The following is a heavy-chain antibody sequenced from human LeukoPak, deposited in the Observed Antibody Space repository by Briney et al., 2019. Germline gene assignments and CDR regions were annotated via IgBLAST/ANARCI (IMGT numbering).Heavy chain of an antibody. J-gene: IGHJ4*02. CDR1: GGSISSSSYY. Sequence: SETLSLTCTVSGGSISSSSYYWGWIRQPPGKGLEWIGSIYYSGSTYYNPSLKSRVTISVDTSKNQFSLKLSSVTAADTAVYYCARGHRGVFDYWGQGTLVTVSS. V-gene: IGHV4-39*07. CDR2: IYYSGST. CDR3: ARGHRGVFDY.